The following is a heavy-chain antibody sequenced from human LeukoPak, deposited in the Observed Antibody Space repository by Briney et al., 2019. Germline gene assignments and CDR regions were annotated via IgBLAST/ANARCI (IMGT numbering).Heavy chain of an antibody. CDR3: ARGGGVGNRFDY. CDR2: IHHSGNT. D-gene: IGHD2-8*02. Sequence: SETLSLTCTVSGYSISSGYYWGWIRQPPGKGLEWIGTIHHSGNTYYNPSLKSRLTISVDTSKNQFSLKLSSVTAADTAVYYCARGGGVGNRFDYWGQGTLVTVSS. J-gene: IGHJ4*02. CDR1: GYSISSGYY. V-gene: IGHV4-38-2*02.